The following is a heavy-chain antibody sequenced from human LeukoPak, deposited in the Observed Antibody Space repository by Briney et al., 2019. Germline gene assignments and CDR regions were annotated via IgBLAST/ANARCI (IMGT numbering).Heavy chain of an antibody. CDR1: GFTVSSDY. Sequence: SGGSLRLSCAASGFTVSSDYMSWVRQAPGKGLEWVSVVCSGGNTYYADSVKGRFTISRDNSKNTLYLQMNSLRAEDTAVYYCAREPPGGGFDYWGQGTLVTVSS. V-gene: IGHV3-66*01. CDR3: AREPPGGGFDY. CDR2: VCSGGNT. D-gene: IGHD3-16*01. J-gene: IGHJ4*02.